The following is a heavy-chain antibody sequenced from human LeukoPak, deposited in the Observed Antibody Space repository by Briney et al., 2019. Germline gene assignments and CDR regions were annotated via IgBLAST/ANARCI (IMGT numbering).Heavy chain of an antibody. CDR3: ARGGHSSGWYYYYYMDV. J-gene: IGHJ6*03. V-gene: IGHV4-61*02. D-gene: IGHD6-19*01. Sequence: SETLSLTCTVSGGSISSGSYYWSWIRQPAGKGLEWIGRIYTSGSTNYNPSLKSRVTISVDTSKNQFSLKLSSVTAADTAVYYCARGGHSSGWYYYYYMDVWGKGITVTVSS. CDR1: GGSISSGSYY. CDR2: IYTSGST.